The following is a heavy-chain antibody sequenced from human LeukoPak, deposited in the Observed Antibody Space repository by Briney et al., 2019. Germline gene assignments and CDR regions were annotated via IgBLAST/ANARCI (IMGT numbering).Heavy chain of an antibody. CDR3: AKEKPGERDSSGRGYFDY. CDR1: GLTFSNYW. Sequence: PGGSLRLSCAASGLTFSNYWMSWVRQAPGTGLEWVANIKPDGSEMNYVDSVRGRFTISRDNAKNSLYLQMNGLRAEDTAVYYCAKEKPGERDSSGRGYFDYWGQGILVTVSS. V-gene: IGHV3-7*03. D-gene: IGHD3-22*01. CDR2: IKPDGSEM. J-gene: IGHJ4*02.